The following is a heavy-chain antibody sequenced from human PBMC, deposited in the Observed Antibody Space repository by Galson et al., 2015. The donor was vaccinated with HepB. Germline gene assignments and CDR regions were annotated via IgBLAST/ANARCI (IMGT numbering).Heavy chain of an antibody. J-gene: IGHJ4*02. CDR1: GYIFTNYG. CDR2: ISAYNGNT. Sequence: SVKVSCKASGYIFTNYGITWVRQAPGQGLEWMGWISAYNGNTDYAQNLQGRVTMTTDTSTSTAYMELRSLRFDDAAVYYCARARYSTSPTDYWGQGTLVTVSS. D-gene: IGHD6-6*01. V-gene: IGHV1-18*01. CDR3: ARARYSTSPTDY.